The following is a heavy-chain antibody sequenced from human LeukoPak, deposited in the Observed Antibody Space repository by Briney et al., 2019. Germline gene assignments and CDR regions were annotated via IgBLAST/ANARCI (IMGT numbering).Heavy chain of an antibody. V-gene: IGHV4-31*03. CDR1: GGSISSGGYY. J-gene: IGHJ5*02. CDR2: IYYSGST. D-gene: IGHD3-16*01. CDR3: AGTYVGDNWFDP. Sequence: SQTLSLTCTVSGGSISSGGYYWSWIRQHPGKGLEWIGYIYYSGSTYYNPSLKSRVTISVDTSKNQFSLKLSSVTAADTAVYYCAGTYVGDNWFDPWGQGTLVTVSS.